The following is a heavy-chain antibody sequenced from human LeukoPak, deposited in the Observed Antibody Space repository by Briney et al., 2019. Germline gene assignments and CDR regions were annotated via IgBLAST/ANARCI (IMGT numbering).Heavy chain of an antibody. CDR3: ASSTRYCSSTSCLTAFDI. CDR1: GGSISSYY. J-gene: IGHJ3*02. D-gene: IGHD2-2*01. V-gene: IGHV4-59*01. Sequence: KSSETLSLTCTVSGGSISSYYWSWIRKPPGKGLEWIGYIYYSGSTNYNPSLKSRVTISVDTSKNQFSLKLSSVTAADTAVYYCASSTRYCSSTSCLTAFDIWGQGTMVTVSS. CDR2: IYYSGST.